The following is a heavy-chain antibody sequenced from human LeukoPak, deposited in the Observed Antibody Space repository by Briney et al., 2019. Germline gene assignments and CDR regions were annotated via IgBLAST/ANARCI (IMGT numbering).Heavy chain of an antibody. Sequence: SETLSLTCTVSGGSISSGGYYWSWIRQHPGKGLEWIGYIYYSGSTYYNPSLKSRVTISVDTSKNQFSLKLSSVTAADTAVYYCARDRGGGSGYFDYWGQGTLVTVSS. D-gene: IGHD2-15*01. CDR3: ARDRGGGSGYFDY. CDR2: IYYSGST. J-gene: IGHJ4*02. CDR1: GGSISSGGYY. V-gene: IGHV4-31*03.